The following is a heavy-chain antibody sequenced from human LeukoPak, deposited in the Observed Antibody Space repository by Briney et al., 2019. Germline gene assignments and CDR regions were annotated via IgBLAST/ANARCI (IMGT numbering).Heavy chain of an antibody. CDR2: INPSGGST. Sequence: GASVKVSCKASGYTFTTYAMNWVRQAPGQGLEWMGIINPSGGSTSYAQKFQGRVTMTRDTSASTVYMELSSLRSEDTAVYYCARDWSIAAAGGLKYYFDYWGQEPLATVPS. CDR3: ARDWSIAAAGGLKYYFDY. V-gene: IGHV1-46*01. J-gene: IGHJ4*02. CDR1: GYTFTTYA. D-gene: IGHD6-13*01.